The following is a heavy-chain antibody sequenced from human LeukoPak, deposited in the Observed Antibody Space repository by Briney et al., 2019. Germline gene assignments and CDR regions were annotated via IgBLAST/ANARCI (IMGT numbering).Heavy chain of an antibody. D-gene: IGHD3-22*01. CDR1: GFTFSSNA. V-gene: IGHV3-23*01. CDR2: ITGSGGTT. CDR3: AKAYGSNGYYQLPIDF. J-gene: IGHJ4*02. Sequence: GGSLRLSCADSGFTFSSNAMTWVRQAPGKGLECVSAITGSGGTTYYADSVKGRFTISRDNSKNTLYLQLNNLRAEDTAVYYCAKAYGSNGYYQLPIDFWGQGTLVTVSS.